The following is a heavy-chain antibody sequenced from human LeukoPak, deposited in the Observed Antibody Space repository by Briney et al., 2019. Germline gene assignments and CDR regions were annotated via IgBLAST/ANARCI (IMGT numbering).Heavy chain of an antibody. D-gene: IGHD2-2*01. CDR2: IYNSGST. CDR1: GDSVSSYY. J-gene: IGHJ6*03. Sequence: SETLSLTCTVSGDSVSSYYWSWIRQPPGKGLEWIGYIYNSGSTFYNPSLKSRVTISADTSKNQFSLKLSSVTAADTAVYYCARGSPSPYCSSTSCYGPGPYYYYYYMDVWGKGTTVTVSS. CDR3: ARGSPSPYCSSTSCYGPGPYYYYYYMDV. V-gene: IGHV4-59*02.